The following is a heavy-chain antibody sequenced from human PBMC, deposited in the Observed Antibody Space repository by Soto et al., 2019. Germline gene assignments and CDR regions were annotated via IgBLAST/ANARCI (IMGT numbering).Heavy chain of an antibody. CDR3: VRGVIAARLGY. Sequence: SETLSLTCDVYGGSFSDYYWSWIRQTPGKGLEWIGEINQSGSTSYNPSLKSRVTMSLDTSQNQFSLKLSSVTAADSGVYYCVRGVIAARLGYWGQGALVTVSP. CDR2: INQSGST. J-gene: IGHJ4*02. D-gene: IGHD6-6*01. CDR1: GGSFSDYY. V-gene: IGHV4-34*01.